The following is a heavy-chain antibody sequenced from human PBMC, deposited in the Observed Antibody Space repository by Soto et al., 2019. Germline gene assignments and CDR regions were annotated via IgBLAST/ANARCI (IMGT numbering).Heavy chain of an antibody. CDR1: GYPFTRYW. Sequence: GESLKISCEASGYPFTRYWIGWVRQMPGKGLDRMGIIYPGDSDSRYSPSFLGQVTFSVDKSINTAYLQWNSLKASDTATYFCVRVAYNGYNFDYWGQGTLVTVSS. J-gene: IGHJ4*02. CDR2: IYPGDSDS. V-gene: IGHV5-51*01. CDR3: VRVAYNGYNFDY. D-gene: IGHD5-12*01.